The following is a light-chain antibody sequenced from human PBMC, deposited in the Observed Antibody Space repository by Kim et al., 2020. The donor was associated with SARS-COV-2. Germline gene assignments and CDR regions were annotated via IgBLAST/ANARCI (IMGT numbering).Light chain of an antibody. J-gene: IGLJ7*01. CDR2: QDR. CDR1: KLGDKH. CDR3: QAWDSNTLW. V-gene: IGLV3-1*01. Sequence: SVPPGQTASITCSADKLGDKHVCWYQQKPGQSPVVVIYQDRKRPSGIPERFSGSNSGNTATLTISGTQAMDEAEYYCQAWDSNTLWFGGGTQLTVL.